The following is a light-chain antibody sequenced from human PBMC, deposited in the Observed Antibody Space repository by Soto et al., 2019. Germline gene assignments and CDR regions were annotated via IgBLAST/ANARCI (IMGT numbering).Light chain of an antibody. V-gene: IGKV3-15*01. CDR3: QQYKYWPPWT. CDR2: GAS. Sequence: EIEVPRCLATLSVSPGEGATLSCGVSQSVCSNLAWDQQKPGQAPRLLIFGASTRATGIPARFSGSGSGSEFTLTISSLPSEDFAVDFCQQYKYWPPWTFSQGTKVDIK. CDR1: QSVCSN. J-gene: IGKJ1*01.